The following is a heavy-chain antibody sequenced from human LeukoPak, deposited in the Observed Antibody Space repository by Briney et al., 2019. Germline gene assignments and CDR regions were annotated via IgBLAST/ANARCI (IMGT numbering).Heavy chain of an antibody. J-gene: IGHJ4*02. CDR2: ISGSGSGT. D-gene: IGHD4-23*01. V-gene: IGHV3-23*01. CDR3: IYSGGNYFDY. Sequence: PGGSLRLSCTASGFTFSNYFMRWVRQAPGKGLEWVSSISGSGSGTYYADSVKGRFTISRDNSRNTLFLQMDSLRADDTAVYYCIYSGGNYFDYWGQGALVTVSS. CDR1: GFTFSNYF.